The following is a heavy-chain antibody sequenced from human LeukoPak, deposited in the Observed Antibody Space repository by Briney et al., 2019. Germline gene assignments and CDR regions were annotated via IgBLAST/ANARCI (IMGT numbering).Heavy chain of an antibody. CDR2: INREGSST. D-gene: IGHD3-22*01. Sequence: GGSLRLSCAASGFTFSSYWMHWVRQVPGKGLGWVSRINREGSSTSYADSVKGRFTISRDDSKNSLHLQMNSLKTEDTAVYYCARYYYDSSGYYRFDYWGQGTLVTVSS. V-gene: IGHV3-74*01. CDR3: ARYYYDSSGYYRFDY. CDR1: GFTFSSYW. J-gene: IGHJ4*02.